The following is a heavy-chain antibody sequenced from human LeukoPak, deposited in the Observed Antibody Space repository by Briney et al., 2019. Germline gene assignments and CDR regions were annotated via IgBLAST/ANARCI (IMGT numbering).Heavy chain of an antibody. CDR3: ARVVAAGTFYFDY. V-gene: IGHV3-53*01. Sequence: GGSLRLSCAASGFTFSSNYMSWVRQAPGKGLKWVSVIYSGGSTYYADSVKGRFTISRDNSKNTLYLQMNSLRAEDTAVYYCARVVAAGTFYFDYWGQGTLVTVSS. CDR1: GFTFSSNY. J-gene: IGHJ4*02. CDR2: IYSGGST. D-gene: IGHD6-13*01.